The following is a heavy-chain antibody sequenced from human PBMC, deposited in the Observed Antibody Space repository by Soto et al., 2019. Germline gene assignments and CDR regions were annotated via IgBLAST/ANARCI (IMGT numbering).Heavy chain of an antibody. CDR1: GFTFSDHY. CDR2: SRNKVKSYST. J-gene: IGHJ6*02. V-gene: IGHV3-72*01. Sequence: EVQLVESGGGLVQPGGSLRLSCAVSGFTFSDHYMDWVRQAPGQGLEWVARSRNKVKSYSTGYAAYVKGRFTVSRDDSKSLLYLQMNSLTTEDTAVYYCARRNDFWSGGDMDVWGQGTTVTVSS. D-gene: IGHD3-3*01. CDR3: ARRNDFWSGGDMDV.